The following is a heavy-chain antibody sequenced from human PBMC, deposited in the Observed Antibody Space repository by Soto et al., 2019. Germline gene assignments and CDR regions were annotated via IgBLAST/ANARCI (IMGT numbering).Heavy chain of an antibody. Sequence: SETLCVTWAVYGGSFSGYYWSWIRQPPGKGLGWIGEINHSGSTNYNPSLKSRVTISVDTSKNQFSLKLSSVTAADTAVYYCARGDWFHPWGPGTLVTVS. V-gene: IGHV4-34*01. J-gene: IGHJ5*02. CDR2: INHSGST. CDR1: GGSFSGYY. CDR3: ARGDWFHP.